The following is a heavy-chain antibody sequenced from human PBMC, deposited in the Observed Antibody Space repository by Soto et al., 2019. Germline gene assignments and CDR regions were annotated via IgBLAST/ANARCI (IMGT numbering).Heavy chain of an antibody. J-gene: IGHJ3*02. Sequence: GGSLRLSCAASGFTFSSYGMHWVRQAPGKGLEWVAVISYDGSNKYYADSVKGRFTISRDNSKNTLYLQMNSLRAEDTAVYYCAKDQGYYYDSSGAFDIWGQGTMATVSS. CDR2: ISYDGSNK. CDR1: GFTFSSYG. CDR3: AKDQGYYYDSSGAFDI. D-gene: IGHD3-22*01. V-gene: IGHV3-30*18.